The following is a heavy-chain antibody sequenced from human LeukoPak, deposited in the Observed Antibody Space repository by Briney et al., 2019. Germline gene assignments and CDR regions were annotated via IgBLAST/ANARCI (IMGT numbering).Heavy chain of an antibody. CDR2: IYYSGST. CDR3: ARLTATTPLDY. J-gene: IGHJ4*02. V-gene: IGHV4-39*01. Sequence: SETLSLTCTVSGGSISSSSYYWGWIRQPPGKGLEWIASIYYSGSTYYNPSLKSRVTIVMDTSKNQFSLKLSSVTAADTAVYYCARLTATTPLDYWGQGILVTVSS. CDR1: GGSISSSSYY. D-gene: IGHD1-20*01.